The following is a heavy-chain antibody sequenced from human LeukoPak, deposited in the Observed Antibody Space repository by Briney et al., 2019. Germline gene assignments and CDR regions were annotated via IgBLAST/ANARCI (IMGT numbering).Heavy chain of an antibody. CDR1: GGSISSSSYY. CDR3: ARHYGGGAHPIVGAQY. J-gene: IGHJ4*02. Sequence: SETLSLTCTVSGGSISSSSYYWGWIRQPPGKGLEWIGSIYYSGSTYYNPSLKSRVTISVDTSKDQFSLKLSSVTAADTAVYYCARHYGGGAHPIVGAQYWGQGTLVTVSS. V-gene: IGHV4-39*01. D-gene: IGHD1-26*01. CDR2: IYYSGST.